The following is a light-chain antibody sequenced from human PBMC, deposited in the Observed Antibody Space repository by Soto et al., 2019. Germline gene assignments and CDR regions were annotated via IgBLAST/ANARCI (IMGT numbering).Light chain of an antibody. Sequence: QSALTQPRSVSGSPGQSFTISCTGTSSDVGGYNYVSWYQQHPGKAPKLMIYDVSKRPSGVPDRFSGSKSGNTASLTISGLQAEDEADYYCCSYAGSYTLVFGGGTPLTVL. CDR1: SSDVGGYNY. CDR2: DVS. V-gene: IGLV2-11*01. CDR3: CSYAGSYTLV. J-gene: IGLJ2*01.